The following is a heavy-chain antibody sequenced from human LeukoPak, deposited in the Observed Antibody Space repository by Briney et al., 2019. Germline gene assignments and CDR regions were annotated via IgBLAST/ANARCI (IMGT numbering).Heavy chain of an antibody. CDR1: GGTFSSYA. D-gene: IGHD4-17*01. J-gene: IGHJ4*02. Sequence: GASVKVSCKASGGTFSSYAISWVRQAPGQGLEWMGGIVPIFGTANYAQKFQGRVTITADESTSTAYMELSSLRSEDTAVYYCARGAYGDYPFDYWGQGTLVTVSS. CDR3: ARGAYGDYPFDY. V-gene: IGHV1-69*13. CDR2: IVPIFGTA.